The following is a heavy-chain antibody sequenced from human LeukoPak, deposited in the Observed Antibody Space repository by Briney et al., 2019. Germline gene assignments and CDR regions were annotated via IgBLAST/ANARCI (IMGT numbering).Heavy chain of an antibody. CDR2: IKVDGSRK. D-gene: IGHD4-17*01. V-gene: IGHV3-7*01. CDR3: AKGVPGDYATTGYFDY. CDR1: GFTFSTYW. Sequence: GGSLRLSCAASGFTFSTYWMSWVRQAPGTGLEWVANIKVDGSRKYYVASVKGRFTISRDNAKNSLYLQMNSLRAEDTAVYYCAKGVPGDYATTGYFDYWGQGTLVTVSS. J-gene: IGHJ4*02.